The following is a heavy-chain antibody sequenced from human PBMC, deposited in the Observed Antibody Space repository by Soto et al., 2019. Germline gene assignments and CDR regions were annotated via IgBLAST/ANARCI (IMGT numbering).Heavy chain of an antibody. V-gene: IGHV1-18*04. CDR2: ISAFNGDT. CDR3: AREAGWQRMVPYD. Sequence: QVQLVQSGTEVKKPGASVNVSCKAFGYTFTRYGFSWVRQVPGQGLEWLGWISAFNGDTQYAQTMKGRLTVTTATSTTTVHMERRSLTPADTAVYYCAREAGWQRMVPYDWGQGTLVTVS. D-gene: IGHD6-13*01. J-gene: IGHJ4*02. CDR1: GYTFTRYG.